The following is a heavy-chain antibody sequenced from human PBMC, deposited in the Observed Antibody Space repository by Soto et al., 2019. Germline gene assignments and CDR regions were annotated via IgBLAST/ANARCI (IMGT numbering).Heavy chain of an antibody. CDR2: INPSRGNT. Sequence: GASVKVSCKASGYTFSSYYIHWVRQSPGQGLEWMGVINPSRGNTNYAQKFQGRVTVARDTSTSTVYMEMSSLRSEDTAVYYCARGFKVAVPGDWLDPWGQGTLVTVSS. CDR3: ARGFKVAVPGDWLDP. V-gene: IGHV1-46*01. D-gene: IGHD6-19*01. J-gene: IGHJ5*02. CDR1: GYTFSSYY.